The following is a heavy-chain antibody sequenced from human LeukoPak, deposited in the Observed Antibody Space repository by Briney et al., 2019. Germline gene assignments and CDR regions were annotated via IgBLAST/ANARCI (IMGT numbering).Heavy chain of an antibody. J-gene: IGHJ4*02. CDR1: GGSISNYY. CDR2: IYYSGIA. D-gene: IGHD3-3*01. V-gene: IGHV4-59*01. CDR3: ARDQGSYDRRLDY. Sequence: SETLSLTCSVSGGSISNYYWSWIRQPPGKGLEWIGSIYYSGIANYNPSLKSRVTILVDTSKNQFSLNLTSVTAADTALYYCARDQGSYDRRLDYWGQGTLVTVSS.